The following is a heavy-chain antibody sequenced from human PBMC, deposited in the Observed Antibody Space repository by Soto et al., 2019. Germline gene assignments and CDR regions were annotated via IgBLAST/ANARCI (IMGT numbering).Heavy chain of an antibody. J-gene: IGHJ3*02. V-gene: IGHV3-15*01. D-gene: IGHD5-12*01. Sequence: GGSLRLSCAASGFTFSNAWMSWVRQAPGKGLEWVGRIKSKTDGGTTDYAAPVKGRFTISRDDSKNTLYLQMNSLKTEDTAVYYCTTDKQNYRGYSGYDSYDAFDIWGQGTMVTVSS. CDR1: GFTFSNAW. CDR3: TTDKQNYRGYSGYDSYDAFDI. CDR2: IKSKTDGGTT.